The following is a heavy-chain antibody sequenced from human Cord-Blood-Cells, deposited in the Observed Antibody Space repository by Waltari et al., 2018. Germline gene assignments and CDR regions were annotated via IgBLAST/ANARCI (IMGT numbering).Heavy chain of an antibody. CDR2: IIPIFGTA. J-gene: IGHJ4*02. D-gene: IGHD6-19*01. V-gene: IGHV1-69*01. CDR1: GGTFSSYA. Sequence: QLQLVQSGAEVRKPGSSVKVSCKAAGGTFSSYAIRWVRQAPGQELEWMGGIIPIFGTATYARTFQYRVTITVNESTSTAYMELSSLGSAATAVHHCASILKPSSGWFDDWGQRTLVTGSS. CDR3: ASILKPSSGWFDD.